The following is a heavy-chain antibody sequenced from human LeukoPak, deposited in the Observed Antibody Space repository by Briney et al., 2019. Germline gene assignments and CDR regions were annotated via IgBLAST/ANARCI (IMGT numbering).Heavy chain of an antibody. J-gene: IGHJ6*03. Sequence: PSETLSLTCTVSGGSISSSSYYWGWIRQPPGKGLEWIGSIYYSGSTYYNPSLKSRVTISVDTSKNQFSLKLSSVTAADTAVYYCVGVVISYYYYYMDVWGKGTTVTVSS. CDR2: IYYSGST. CDR1: GGSISSSSYY. D-gene: IGHD3-3*01. CDR3: VGVVISYYYYYMDV. V-gene: IGHV4-39*01.